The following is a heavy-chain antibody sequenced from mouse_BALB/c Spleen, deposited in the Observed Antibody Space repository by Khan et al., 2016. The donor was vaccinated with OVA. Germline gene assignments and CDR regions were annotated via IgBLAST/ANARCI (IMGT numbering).Heavy chain of an antibody. CDR2: ISNLAYSI. V-gene: IGHV5-15*02. CDR3: ARSWDMDY. D-gene: IGHD4-1*01. Sequence: EVKVVESGGGLVQPGGSRKLSCAASGFIFSDYGMAWVRQAPGKGPEWVAFISNLAYSIYYADTVTGRFTISRENAKNTLYLEMSSLRSEDTAMDYCARSWDMDYWGQGTTVTVSS. J-gene: IGHJ4*01. CDR1: GFIFSDYG.